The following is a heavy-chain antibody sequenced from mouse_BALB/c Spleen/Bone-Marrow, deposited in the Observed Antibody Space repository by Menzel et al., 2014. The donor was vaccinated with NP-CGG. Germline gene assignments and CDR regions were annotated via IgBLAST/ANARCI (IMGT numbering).Heavy chain of an antibody. Sequence: DVKLVESGGGLVQPGGSMKLSCVASGFTFSNYWMNWGRQSPEKGLEWVAEIRLKSNNYATHYAESVKGRFTISRDDSKSSVYLQMNNSRAEDTGIYYCTRSLRLFDYWGQGTTLTVSS. J-gene: IGHJ2*01. CDR1: GFTFSNYW. CDR2: IRLKSNNYAT. V-gene: IGHV6-6*02. CDR3: TRSLRLFDY. D-gene: IGHD1-1*01.